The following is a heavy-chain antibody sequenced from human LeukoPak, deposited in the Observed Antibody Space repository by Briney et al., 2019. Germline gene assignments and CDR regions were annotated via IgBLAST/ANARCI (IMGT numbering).Heavy chain of an antibody. D-gene: IGHD2-15*01. V-gene: IGHV1-2*02. CDR3: ARGDIYWDY. CDR2: IHPNSGGT. CDR1: GYTFTAYY. J-gene: IGHJ4*02. Sequence: ASVKVSCKASGYTFTAYYVHWVRQAPGQGPEWMGWIHPNSGGTKYAQNFQGRVTMTRDTSITTAYMELSSLRSDDTAVYYCARGDIYWDYWGQGTKVTVSS.